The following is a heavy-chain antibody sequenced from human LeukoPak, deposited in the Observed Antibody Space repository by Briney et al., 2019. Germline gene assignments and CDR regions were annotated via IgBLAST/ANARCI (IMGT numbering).Heavy chain of an antibody. CDR3: ARVKLGYGENFDY. V-gene: IGHV1-3*01. CDR2: INAGNGNT. Sequence: RASVKVSCKASGYTFTSYAMHWVRQAPGQRLEWMGWINAGNGNTKYSQKFQGRVTITRDTSASTAYMELSSLRSEDTAVYYCARVKLGYGENFDYWGQGTLVTVSS. CDR1: GYTFTSYA. D-gene: IGHD4/OR15-4a*01. J-gene: IGHJ4*02.